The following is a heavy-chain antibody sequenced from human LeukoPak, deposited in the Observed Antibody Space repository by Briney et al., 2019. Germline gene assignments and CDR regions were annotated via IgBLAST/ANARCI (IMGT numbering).Heavy chain of an antibody. CDR1: GFTFSSYG. CDR3: ARDQMRPYQYYMDV. Sequence: GGSLRLSCAASGFTFSSYGMHWVRQAPGKGLEWVALISYDGSNKYYADSVKGRFTIYRDNSKNTLYLQMNSLRAKDTAMYYCARDQMRPYQYYMDVWGKGNTVTVSS. D-gene: IGHD2-2*01. V-gene: IGHV3-30*03. CDR2: ISYDGSNK. J-gene: IGHJ6*03.